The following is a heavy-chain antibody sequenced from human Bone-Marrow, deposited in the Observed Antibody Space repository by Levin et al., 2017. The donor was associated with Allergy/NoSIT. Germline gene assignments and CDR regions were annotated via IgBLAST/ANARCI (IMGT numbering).Heavy chain of an antibody. Sequence: LSLTCAASGFTFSNSALSWVRQAPGKGLEWVAGISGSGSSTYYADSVKGRFTISRDDSKSTLYLRMNGLRAEDTAKYYCAKEAFVASGNVDWFDAWGQGTLVTVSS. CDR1: GFTFSNSA. CDR2: ISGSGSST. D-gene: IGHD6-13*01. J-gene: IGHJ5*02. V-gene: IGHV3-23*01. CDR3: AKEAFVASGNVDWFDA.